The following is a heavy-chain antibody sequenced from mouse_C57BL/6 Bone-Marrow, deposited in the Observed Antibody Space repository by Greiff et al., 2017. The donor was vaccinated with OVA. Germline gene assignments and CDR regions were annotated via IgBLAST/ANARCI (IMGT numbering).Heavy chain of an antibody. D-gene: IGHD1-1*01. CDR3: ARSFITPVVAEDYYAMDY. CDR2: INPSTGGT. Sequence: VHVKQSGPELVKPGASVKISCKASGYSFTGYYMNWVKQSPEKSLEWIGEINPSTGGTTYNQKFKAKATLTVDKSSSTAYMQLKSLTSEDSAVYYCARSFITPVVAEDYYAMDYWGQGTSVTVSS. CDR1: GYSFTGYY. J-gene: IGHJ4*01. V-gene: IGHV1-42*01.